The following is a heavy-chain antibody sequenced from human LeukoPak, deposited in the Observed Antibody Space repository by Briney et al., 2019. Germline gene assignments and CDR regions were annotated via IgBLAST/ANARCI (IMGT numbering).Heavy chain of an antibody. Sequence: SVKVSCKASGGTFSSYAISWVRQAPGQGLEWMGGVIPIFGTANYAQKFQGRVTITADESTSTAYMELSSLRSEDTAVYYCARVCSGGSCYLRDAFDIWGQGTMVTVSS. J-gene: IGHJ3*02. D-gene: IGHD2-15*01. CDR2: VIPIFGTA. CDR1: GGTFSSYA. V-gene: IGHV1-69*01. CDR3: ARVCSGGSCYLRDAFDI.